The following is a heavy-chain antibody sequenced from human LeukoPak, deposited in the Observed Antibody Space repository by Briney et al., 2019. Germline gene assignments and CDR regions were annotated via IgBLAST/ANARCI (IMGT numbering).Heavy chain of an antibody. J-gene: IGHJ4*02. Sequence: ASGKVSCKASGYTFTSYDINWVRQATGQGLEWMGWMNPNSGNTGYAQKFQGRVTMTRNTSISTAYMELSSLRSEDTAVYYCARRVAGSGLAFDYWGQGTLVTVSS. V-gene: IGHV1-8*01. CDR2: MNPNSGNT. D-gene: IGHD6-19*01. CDR3: ARRVAGSGLAFDY. CDR1: GYTFTSYD.